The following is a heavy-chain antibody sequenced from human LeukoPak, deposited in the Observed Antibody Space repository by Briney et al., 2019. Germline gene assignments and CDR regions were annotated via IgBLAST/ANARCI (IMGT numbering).Heavy chain of an antibody. CDR1: GFSFSDAW. CDR3: TTYGSGRKFDY. D-gene: IGHD3-10*01. V-gene: IGHV3-15*04. Sequence: GGSLRLPCAASGFSFSDAWMSWVRQIPGKGLEWVGRIESKTDGGTTDYAAPVKGRFTISRDDSTNTLYLQMNSLKSEDTAVYYCTTYGSGRKFDYWGQGTLVTVSS. J-gene: IGHJ4*02. CDR2: IESKTDGGTT.